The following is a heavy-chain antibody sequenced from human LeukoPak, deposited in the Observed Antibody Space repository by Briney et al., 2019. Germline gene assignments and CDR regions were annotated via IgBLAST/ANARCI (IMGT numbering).Heavy chain of an antibody. CDR3: ARSPPLWNGDAFDI. Sequence: GGSLRLSCAASGFTFSSYWMSWVRQAPGKGLEWVANINQDGSEKYYVDSVKGRFTISRDNAKNSLYLQMNSLRAEDTAVYYCARSPPLWNGDAFDIWGQGTMVTVSS. J-gene: IGHJ3*02. V-gene: IGHV3-7*01. CDR2: INQDGSEK. CDR1: GFTFSSYW. D-gene: IGHD1-1*01.